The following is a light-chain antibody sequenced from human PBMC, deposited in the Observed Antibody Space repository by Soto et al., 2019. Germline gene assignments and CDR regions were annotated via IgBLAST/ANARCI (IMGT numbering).Light chain of an antibody. J-gene: IGLJ3*02. CDR2: EVT. CDR1: SSDVGGYNY. Sequence: QSALTQPPSASGSPGQTVAISCTGTSSDVGGYNYVSWYQQHPGKAPKLIIYEVTKRPSGVPDRFSGSKSGNTASLTVSGLRAEDEANYYCSSYAGINNLVFGGGTQLTVL. V-gene: IGLV2-8*01. CDR3: SSYAGINNLV.